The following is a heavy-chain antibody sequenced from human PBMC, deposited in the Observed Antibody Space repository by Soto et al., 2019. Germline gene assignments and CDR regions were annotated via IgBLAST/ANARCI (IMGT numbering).Heavy chain of an antibody. CDR1: GYTLTSYY. CDR2: INPSGGST. Sequence: ASVKVSCKASGYTLTSYYMHWVRQAPGQGLEWMGIINPSGGSTSYAQKFQGRVTMTRDTSTSTVYMELSSLRSEDTAVYYCARSIAAAGPTPKFDWWGQGTLVTVSS. CDR3: ARSIAAAGPTPKFDW. V-gene: IGHV1-46*01. D-gene: IGHD6-13*01. J-gene: IGHJ4*02.